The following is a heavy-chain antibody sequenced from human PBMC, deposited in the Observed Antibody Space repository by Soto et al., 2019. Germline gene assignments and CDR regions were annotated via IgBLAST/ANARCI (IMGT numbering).Heavy chain of an antibody. CDR2: IYYSGST. V-gene: IGHV4-59*08. D-gene: IGHD6-19*01. CDR1: GGSISSYY. CDR3: ARRGYSSGWYYFDY. Sequence: SETLSLTCTVSGGSISSYYWSWIRQPPGKGLEWIGYIYYSGSTNYNPSLKSRVTISVDTSKNQFSLKLSSVTAADTAVYYCARRGYSSGWYYFDYWGQGTLVTVSS. J-gene: IGHJ4*02.